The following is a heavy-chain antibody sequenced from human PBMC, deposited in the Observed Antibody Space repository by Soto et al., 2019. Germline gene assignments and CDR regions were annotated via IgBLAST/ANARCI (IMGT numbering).Heavy chain of an antibody. Sequence: PSETLSLTCAVSGGSISSGGYSWSWIRQPPGKSLEWIGYIYHSGSTYYNQSLKSRVTISVDRSKNKFSLKLSSVTAADTAVYYCARYNYDSSGYYQYYYGMDVWGQGTTVTVSS. J-gene: IGHJ6*02. CDR2: IYHSGST. D-gene: IGHD3-22*01. V-gene: IGHV4-30-2*01. CDR1: GGSISSGGYS. CDR3: ARYNYDSSGYYQYYYGMDV.